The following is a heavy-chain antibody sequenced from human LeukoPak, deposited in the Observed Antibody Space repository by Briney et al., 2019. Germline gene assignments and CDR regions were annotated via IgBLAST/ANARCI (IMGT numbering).Heavy chain of an antibody. CDR2: TYYSGST. CDR3: ARVTRDSSGYYYVWY. V-gene: IGHV4-59*01. Sequence: KSSETLSLTCTVSGGSISSYYWSWIRQPPGKGLEWIGYTYYSGSTNYNPSLKSRVTISVDTSKNQFSLKLSSVTAADTAVYYCARVTRDSSGYYYVWYWGQGTLVTVS. CDR1: GGSISSYY. J-gene: IGHJ4*02. D-gene: IGHD3-22*01.